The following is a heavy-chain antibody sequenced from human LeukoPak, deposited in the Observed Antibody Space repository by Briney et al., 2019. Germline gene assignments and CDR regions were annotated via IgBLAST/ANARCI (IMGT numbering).Heavy chain of an antibody. CDR1: GFTVSSYE. D-gene: IGHD4-23*01. J-gene: IGHJ4*02. CDR2: ISSSGSTI. Sequence: GGSLRLSCAASGFTVSSYEMNWVRQAPGKGLEWVSYISSSGSTIYYADSVKGRFTISRDNAKNSLYLQMNSLRAEDTAVYYCAGGTVVTLFDYWGQGTLVTVSS. CDR3: AGGTVVTLFDY. V-gene: IGHV3-48*03.